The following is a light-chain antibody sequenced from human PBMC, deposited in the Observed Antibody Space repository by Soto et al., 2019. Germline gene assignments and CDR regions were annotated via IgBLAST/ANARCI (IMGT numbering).Light chain of an antibody. Sequence: EIVMTQSPGTLSLSPGERATLTCRASQSVSGYFAWYQHKPGQAPRLVIFDASNRAAGIPARFSGGGSGTDFTLTISSLEPEDFAIYYCYQRSNWPPAVTFGQGTRLEI. CDR1: QSVSGY. V-gene: IGKV3-11*01. CDR2: DAS. CDR3: YQRSNWPPAVT. J-gene: IGKJ5*01.